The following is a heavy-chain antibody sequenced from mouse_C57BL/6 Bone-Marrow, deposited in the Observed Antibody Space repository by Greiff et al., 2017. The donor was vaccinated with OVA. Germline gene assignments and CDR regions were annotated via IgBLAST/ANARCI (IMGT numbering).Heavy chain of an antibody. CDR2: INPNNGGT. D-gene: IGHD2-4*01. J-gene: IGHJ1*03. V-gene: IGHV1-26*01. CDR3: ARVDSGYFDV. CDR1: GYTFTDYY. Sequence: EVKLQQSGPELVKPGASVKISCKASGYTFTDYYMNWVKQSHGKSLEWIGDINPNNGGTSYNQKFKGKATLTVDKSSSTAYMELRSLTSEDSAVYYCARVDSGYFDVWGTGTTVTVSS.